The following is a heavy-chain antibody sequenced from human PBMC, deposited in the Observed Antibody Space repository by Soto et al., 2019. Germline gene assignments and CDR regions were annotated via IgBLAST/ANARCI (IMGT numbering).Heavy chain of an antibody. V-gene: IGHV1-2*04. J-gene: IGHJ4*02. CDR3: ARDLLVEGGSWYLGFDY. Sequence: GASVKVSCKASGYTFTGYYMHWVRHAPGQGLEWMGWINPNSGGTNYAQKFQGWVTMTRDTSISTAYMELSRLRSDDTAVYYCARDLLVEGGSWYLGFDYWGQGTLVTVS. CDR1: GYTFTGYY. CDR2: INPNSGGT. D-gene: IGHD6-13*01.